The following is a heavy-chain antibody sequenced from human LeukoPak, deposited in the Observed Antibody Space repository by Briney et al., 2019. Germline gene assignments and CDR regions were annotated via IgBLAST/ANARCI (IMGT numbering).Heavy chain of an antibody. V-gene: IGHV3-43*02. CDR1: GFTFGGYT. D-gene: IGHD3-3*01. Sequence: PGGSLRLSCAASGFTFGGYTMHWFRQPPGRGLQWVSLITGDGGTTSYAGSAKGRFTISRDNSKNSLYLHMNSLRNEDTALYYCAKGHFGAGHYWGQGTLVTVSS. CDR3: AKGHFGAGHY. CDR2: ITGDGGTT. J-gene: IGHJ4*02.